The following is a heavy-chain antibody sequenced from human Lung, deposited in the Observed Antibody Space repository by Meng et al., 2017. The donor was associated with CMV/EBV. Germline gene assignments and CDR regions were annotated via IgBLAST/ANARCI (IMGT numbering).Heavy chain of an antibody. D-gene: IGHD3-3*01. J-gene: IGHJ6*02. CDR3: TRGGGTISIFGVARIVGGMDV. V-gene: IGHV3-30*04. Sequence: SXAASGFTFSSYAMHWVRQAPGKGLEWVVVISYDGSNKYYADSVKGRFTISRDNSKNTLYLQMNSLRVEDTAVYYCTRGGGTISIFGVARIVGGMDVWGQGTTVXVSS. CDR1: GFTFSSYA. CDR2: ISYDGSNK.